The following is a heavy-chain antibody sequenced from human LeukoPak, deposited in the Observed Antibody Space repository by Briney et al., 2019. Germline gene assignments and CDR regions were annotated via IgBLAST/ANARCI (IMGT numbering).Heavy chain of an antibody. D-gene: IGHD2-15*01. CDR2: IHPNSGDT. Sequence: ASVKVSCKASGYTFTGYYIHWVRQAPGQGLEWMGWIHPNSGDTNYAQKFQGRVTMTRDTSISTAYMELSRLRSDDTAVYYCARVDGTYCSGGACYAEYFQHWGQGTLVTVSS. CDR3: ARVDGTYCSGGACYAEYFQH. CDR1: GYTFTGYY. J-gene: IGHJ1*01. V-gene: IGHV1-2*02.